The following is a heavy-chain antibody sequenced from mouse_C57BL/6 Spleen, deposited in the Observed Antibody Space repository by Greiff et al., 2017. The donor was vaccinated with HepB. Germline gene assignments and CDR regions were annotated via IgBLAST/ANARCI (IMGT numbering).Heavy chain of an antibody. D-gene: IGHD1-1*01. CDR3: TRGRPTVVARWYFDV. V-gene: IGHV1-15*01. Sequence: QVQLQQSGAELVRPGASVTLSCKASGYTFTDYEMHWVKQTPVHGLEWIGAIDPETGGTAYNQKFKGKAILTADKSSSTAYMELRSLTSEDSAVYYCTRGRPTVVARWYFDVWGTGTTVTVSS. J-gene: IGHJ1*03. CDR1: GYTFTDYE. CDR2: IDPETGGT.